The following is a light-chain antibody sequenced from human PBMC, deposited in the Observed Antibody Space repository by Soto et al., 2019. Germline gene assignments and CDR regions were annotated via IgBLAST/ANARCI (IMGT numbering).Light chain of an antibody. Sequence: AIRMTQSPSSLSASTGDRVTITCRASQGISSYLAWYQQKPGKAPKLLIYKASSLESGVPSRFSGSGSGTEFTLTISSLQPDDFAIYYCQHYKSYPWTFGQGTKVDIK. CDR2: KAS. CDR1: QGISSY. V-gene: IGKV1-8*01. CDR3: QHYKSYPWT. J-gene: IGKJ1*01.